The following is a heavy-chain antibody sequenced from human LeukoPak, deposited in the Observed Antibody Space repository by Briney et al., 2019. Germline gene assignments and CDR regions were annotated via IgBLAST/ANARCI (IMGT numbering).Heavy chain of an antibody. J-gene: IGHJ6*03. D-gene: IGHD2-2*01. V-gene: IGHV1-8*01. CDR1: GYTFTSYD. Sequence: ASVKVSCKASGYTFTSYDINWVRQATGQGLEWMVWMNPNSGNTGYAQKFQGRVTMTRNTSISTAYMELSSLRSEDTAVYYCARGAPYQLLYYYYYMDVWGKGTTVTVSS. CDR2: MNPNSGNT. CDR3: ARGAPYQLLYYYYYMDV.